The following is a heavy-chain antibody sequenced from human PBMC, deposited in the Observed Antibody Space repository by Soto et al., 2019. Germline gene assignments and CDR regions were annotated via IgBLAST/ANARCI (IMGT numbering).Heavy chain of an antibody. Sequence: GGSLRLSCAASGFTFSSYAMSWVRQAPGKGLEWVSAISGSGGSTYYADSVKGRFTISRDNSKNTLYLQMNSLRAEDTAVYYCAKVPHPGHGGNPYYFDYWGQGTLVTVSS. CDR3: AKVPHPGHGGNPYYFDY. V-gene: IGHV3-23*01. CDR2: ISGSGGST. CDR1: GFTFSSYA. J-gene: IGHJ4*02. D-gene: IGHD2-15*01.